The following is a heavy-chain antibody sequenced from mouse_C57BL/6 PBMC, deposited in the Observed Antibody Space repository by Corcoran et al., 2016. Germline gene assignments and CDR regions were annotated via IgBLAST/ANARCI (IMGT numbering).Heavy chain of an antibody. CDR2: INTYSGVP. CDR3: ARGSYGSSSSFDY. V-gene: IGHV9-3*01. Sequence: QIKLVQSGPELKKPGGTVKISCKASGYNFTTYGMSSVKQAPGKGLKGMGWINTYSGVPTYADDFKGRFAFSLETSASTAYLQINNLKNEDTATYFCARGSYGSSSSFDYWGQGTTLTVSS. CDR1: GYNFTTYG. D-gene: IGHD1-1*01. J-gene: IGHJ2*01.